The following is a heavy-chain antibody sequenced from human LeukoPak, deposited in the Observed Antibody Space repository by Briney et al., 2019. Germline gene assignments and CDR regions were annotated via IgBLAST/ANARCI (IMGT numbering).Heavy chain of an antibody. CDR3: AKFNSPYGSGSFYDY. CDR1: GFTFNNYG. D-gene: IGHD3-10*01. J-gene: IGHJ4*02. CDR2: ISYDGSDK. Sequence: PGRSLRLSCAASGFTFNNYGMHWVRQAPGKGLQWVAVISYDGSDKSYSDSVKGRFTISRDNSKNTLYLQMNSLRAEDTAVYYCAKFNSPYGSGSFYDYWGQGTLVTVSS. V-gene: IGHV3-30*18.